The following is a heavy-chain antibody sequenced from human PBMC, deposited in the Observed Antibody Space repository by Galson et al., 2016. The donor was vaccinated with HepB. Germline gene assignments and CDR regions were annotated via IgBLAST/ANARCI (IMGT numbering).Heavy chain of an antibody. CDR1: GFTFKSYS. CDR3: ARAAGHGHYGSGSRFDS. D-gene: IGHD3-10*01. CDR2: ISTSSSYI. J-gene: IGHJ5*01. V-gene: IGHV3-21*01. Sequence: SLRLSCAASGFTFKSYSMNWVRQAPGKGLEWVSYISTSSSYIFYADSVKGRFTISRDNAKNSLQLQMNSLRAEDTAVYYCARAAGHGHYGSGSRFDSWGQGTLVTVSS.